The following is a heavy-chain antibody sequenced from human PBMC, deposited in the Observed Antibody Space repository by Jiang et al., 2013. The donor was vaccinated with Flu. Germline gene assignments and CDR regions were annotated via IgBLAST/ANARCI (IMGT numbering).Heavy chain of an antibody. V-gene: IGHV3-48*03. J-gene: IGHJ4*02. CDR2: ISSSGSTI. D-gene: IGHD6-19*01. CDR1: GFTFSSYE. Sequence: QLVESGGGLVQPGGSLRLSCAASGFTFSSYEMNWVRQAPGKGLEWVSYISSSGSTIYYADSVKGRFTISRDNAKNSLYLQMNSLRAEDTAVYYCARSYSSGWARAYDYWGQGTLVTVSS. CDR3: ARSYSSGWARAYDY.